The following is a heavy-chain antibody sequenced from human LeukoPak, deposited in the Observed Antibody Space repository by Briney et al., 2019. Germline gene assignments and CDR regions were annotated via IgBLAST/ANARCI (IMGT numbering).Heavy chain of an antibody. D-gene: IGHD3-22*01. Sequence: GGSLRLSCAASGFTFSSYWMNWARQAPGKGLEWVSVIYIGGSTYYADSAKGRFTISRDNSKNTLYLQMNSLRDEDTAVYYCARDGPQPYYYDSSGYYRYYYYGMDVWGQGTTVTVSS. CDR1: GFTFSSYW. V-gene: IGHV3-53*01. CDR3: ARDGPQPYYYDSSGYYRYYYYGMDV. J-gene: IGHJ6*02. CDR2: IYIGGST.